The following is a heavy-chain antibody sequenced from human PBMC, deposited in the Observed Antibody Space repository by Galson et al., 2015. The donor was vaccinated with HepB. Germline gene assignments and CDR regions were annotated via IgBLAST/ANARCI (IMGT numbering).Heavy chain of an antibody. J-gene: IGHJ6*02. V-gene: IGHV3-11*06. CDR1: GFTFSDYY. CDR2: ISSSSSYT. Sequence: SLRLSCAASGFTFSDYYMSWIRQAPGKGLEWVSYISSSSSYTNYADSVKGRFTISRDNAKNSLYLQMNSLRAEDTAVYYCARLGVVLRFLEWLSPYYYSGGMDVWGQGTTVTVSS. D-gene: IGHD3-3*01. CDR3: ARLGVVLRFLEWLSPYYYSGGMDV.